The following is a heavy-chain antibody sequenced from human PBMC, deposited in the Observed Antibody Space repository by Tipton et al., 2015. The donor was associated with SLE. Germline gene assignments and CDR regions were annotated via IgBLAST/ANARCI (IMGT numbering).Heavy chain of an antibody. D-gene: IGHD3-10*01. CDR2: INHSGST. CDR3: ARESGRTMVRGVLHT. J-gene: IGHJ5*02. CDR1: GGSFSGYY. Sequence: TLSLTCAVYGGSFSGYYWSWIRQPPGKGLEWIGEINHSGSTNYNPSLKSRVTISVDTSKNQFSLKLSSVTAADTAVYYCARESGRTMVRGVLHTWGQGTLVTVSS. V-gene: IGHV4-34*01.